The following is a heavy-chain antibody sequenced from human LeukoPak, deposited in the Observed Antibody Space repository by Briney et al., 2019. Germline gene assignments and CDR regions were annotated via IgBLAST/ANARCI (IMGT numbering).Heavy chain of an antibody. J-gene: IGHJ5*02. D-gene: IGHD3-3*01. CDR2: IIPIFGTA. CDR1: GGTFSSYA. Sequence: SVKVSCKASGGTFSSYAISWVRQAPGQGLEWMGGIIPIFGTANYAQKFQGRVTITADESTSTAYTELSSLRSEDTAVYYCARDGLYYDFWSGYSNPNWFDPWGQGTLVTVSS. CDR3: ARDGLYYDFWSGYSNPNWFDP. V-gene: IGHV1-69*13.